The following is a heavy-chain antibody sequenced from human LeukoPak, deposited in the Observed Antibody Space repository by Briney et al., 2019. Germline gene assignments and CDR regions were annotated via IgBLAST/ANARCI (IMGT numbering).Heavy chain of an antibody. CDR1: GFTFSSSA. V-gene: IGHV3-30-3*01. Sequence: GRSLTLSCAASGFTFSSSAMHWVRQAPGKGLEWVALISSDGSTTYFPDSVKGRFTISRDNAKNSLYLQMNSLRAEDTAVYYCVVRGPFDAFDIWGQGTMVTVSS. D-gene: IGHD3-10*01. CDR2: ISSDGSTT. J-gene: IGHJ3*02. CDR3: VVRGPFDAFDI.